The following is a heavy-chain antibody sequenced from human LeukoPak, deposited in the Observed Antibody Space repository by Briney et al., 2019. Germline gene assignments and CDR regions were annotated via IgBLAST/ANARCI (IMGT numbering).Heavy chain of an antibody. Sequence: PSQTLSLTCDVSGDSISSEGYSWSWVRQPPGNGLEWIGYIFHTGHSNYNPSLKSRVTISIDRSKNQFSLKLTSVTAADTAVYYCARARESMTTSGSFFDFWGQGALVTASS. CDR2: IFHTGHS. V-gene: IGHV4-30-2*01. CDR3: ARARESMTTSGSFFDF. CDR1: GDSISSEGYS. D-gene: IGHD3-16*01. J-gene: IGHJ4*02.